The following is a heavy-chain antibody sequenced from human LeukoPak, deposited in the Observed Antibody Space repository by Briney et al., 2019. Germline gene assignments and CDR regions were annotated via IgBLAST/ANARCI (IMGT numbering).Heavy chain of an antibody. D-gene: IGHD4-17*01. J-gene: IGHJ4*01. CDR1: GYPFDYFG. CDR2: ISAYNGNT. CDR3: TRDRVGGDLTGVSLY. Sequence: ASVKVSCKASGYPFDYFGLTWVRQAPGQGLEWMGWISAYNGNTHYAQKFRGRITLTTETSTSTAYLELRSLKSGETAVYYCTRDRVGGDLTGVSLYWGQGTLVTVSS. V-gene: IGHV1-18*01.